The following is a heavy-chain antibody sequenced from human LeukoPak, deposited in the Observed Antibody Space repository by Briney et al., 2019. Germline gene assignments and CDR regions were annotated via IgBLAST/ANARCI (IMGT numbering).Heavy chain of an antibody. V-gene: IGHV4-31*03. CDR2: IYHSGST. CDR1: RGSISSGAYY. CDR3: ARSSSSPRLDY. Sequence: SETLSLTCTVSRGSISSGAYYWSWIRQHPGKSLEWLGYIYHSGSTYYNPSLGSRISISLDTSKNQFSLKLSSVTAADTAVYYCARSSSSPRLDYWGQGTLVTVSS. D-gene: IGHD6-6*01. J-gene: IGHJ4*02.